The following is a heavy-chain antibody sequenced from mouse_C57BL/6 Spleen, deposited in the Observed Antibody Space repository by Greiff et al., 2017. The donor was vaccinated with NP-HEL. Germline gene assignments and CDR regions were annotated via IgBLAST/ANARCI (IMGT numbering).Heavy chain of an antibody. CDR3: ARDEDGGSGLFAY. J-gene: IGHJ3*01. CDR2: INYDGSST. Sequence: EVMLVESEGGLVQPGSSMKLSCTASGFTFSDYYMAWVRQVPEKGLEWVANINYDGSSTYYLDSLKSRFIISRDNAKNILYLQMSSLKSEDTATYYCARDEDGGSGLFAYWGQGTLVTVSA. D-gene: IGHD3-2*02. CDR1: GFTFSDYY. V-gene: IGHV5-16*01.